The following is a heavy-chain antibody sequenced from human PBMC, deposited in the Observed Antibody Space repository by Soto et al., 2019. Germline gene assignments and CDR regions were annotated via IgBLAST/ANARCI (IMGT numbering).Heavy chain of an antibody. CDR3: ARAYSDAFDI. CDR2: LSWNGGAT. CDR1: GFIFEDYA. J-gene: IGHJ3*02. Sequence: PGGSLRLSCATSGFIFEDYAMHWVRQAPGKGLEWVSGLSWNGGATGYADSVRGRFTISRDNARTSLYLQMNSLGPEDTALYYCARAYSDAFDIWGQGTMVTVSS. V-gene: IGHV3-9*01. D-gene: IGHD2-15*01.